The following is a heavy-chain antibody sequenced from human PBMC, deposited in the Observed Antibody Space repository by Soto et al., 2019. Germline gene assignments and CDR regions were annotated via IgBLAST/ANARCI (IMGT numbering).Heavy chain of an antibody. CDR3: ARGGIAGSGSYYDY. Sequence: SETLSLTCAVYGGSFSGYYWSWIRQPPGKGLEWIGEINHSGSTNYNPSLKSRVTISVDTSKNQFSLKLSSVTAADTAVYYCARGGIAGSGSYYDYWGQVPLVTFSS. J-gene: IGHJ4*02. CDR2: INHSGST. CDR1: GGSFSGYY. V-gene: IGHV4-34*01. D-gene: IGHD3-10*01.